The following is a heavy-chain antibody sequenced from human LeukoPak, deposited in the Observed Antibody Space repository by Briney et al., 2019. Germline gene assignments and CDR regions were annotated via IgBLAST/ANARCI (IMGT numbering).Heavy chain of an antibody. CDR3: ARDCSGGSCYGAFDI. D-gene: IGHD2-15*01. V-gene: IGHV4-30-4*01. J-gene: IGHJ3*02. Sequence: PSETLSLTCTVSGASIRSGDYYWSWIRQPPGKGLEWIGYIYDSGSTYYNPSLKSRITISVDTSENRFSLELSSVTATDTAVYYCARDCSGGSCYGAFDIWGQGTMVTVSS. CDR1: GASIRSGDYY. CDR2: IYDSGST.